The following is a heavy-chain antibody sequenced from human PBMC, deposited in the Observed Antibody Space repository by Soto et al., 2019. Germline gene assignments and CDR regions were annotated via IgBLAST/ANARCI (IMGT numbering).Heavy chain of an antibody. CDR2: ISSSSSYI. D-gene: IGHD3-22*01. Sequence: GGSLRLSCAASGFTFSSYSMNWVRQAPGKGLEWVSSISSSSSYIYYADSVKGRFTISRDNAKNSLYLQMNSLRAEDTAVYYCARDKHDSSGYYYGALDYWGQGTLVTVS. V-gene: IGHV3-21*01. J-gene: IGHJ4*02. CDR3: ARDKHDSSGYYYGALDY. CDR1: GFTFSSYS.